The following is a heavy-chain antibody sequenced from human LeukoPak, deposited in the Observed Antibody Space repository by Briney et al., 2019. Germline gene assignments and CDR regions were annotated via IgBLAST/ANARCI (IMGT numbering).Heavy chain of an antibody. J-gene: IGHJ4*02. D-gene: IGHD6-19*01. CDR2: INTDGTVT. Sequence: PGGSLRLSCAASGFTFSKYWMLWVRQAPGTELESVSRINTDGTVTTYADSVKGRFTVSRDNADNTMFLQMNSVRDEDTAVYYCATKQWLAPPPDSWGQGTPVTVSS. V-gene: IGHV3-74*01. CDR1: GFTFSKYW. CDR3: ATKQWLAPPPDS.